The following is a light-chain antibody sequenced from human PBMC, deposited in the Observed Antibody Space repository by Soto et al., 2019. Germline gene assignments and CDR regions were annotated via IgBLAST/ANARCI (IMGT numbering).Light chain of an antibody. CDR2: LGS. J-gene: IGKJ2*01. CDR3: MQTLQTPYT. V-gene: IGKV2-28*01. CDR1: QSLLYGAGYMY. Sequence: DIVMTQSPLSLPVTPGEPASISCRSSQSLLYGAGYMYVDWYLQKPGQPPQLLIFLGSNRASGVPDRFSGSVSGTDFTLKISRVETEDVGVYYCMQTLQTPYTFGQGTKLETK.